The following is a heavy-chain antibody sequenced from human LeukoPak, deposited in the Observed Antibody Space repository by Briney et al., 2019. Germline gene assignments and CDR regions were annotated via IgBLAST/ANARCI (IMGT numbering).Heavy chain of an antibody. D-gene: IGHD2-15*01. CDR2: INHSGST. V-gene: IGHV4-34*01. CDR1: GGSFSGYY. Sequence: SETLSLTCAVYGGSFSGYYWSWIRQPPGKGLEWIGEINHSGSTNYNPSLKSRVTISVDTSKNQFSLKLSSVTAADTAVYYCARDSSGTLGYCSGGSCSLGPYYYYGMDVWGQGTTVTVSS. CDR3: ARDSSGTLGYCSGGSCSLGPYYYYGMDV. J-gene: IGHJ6*02.